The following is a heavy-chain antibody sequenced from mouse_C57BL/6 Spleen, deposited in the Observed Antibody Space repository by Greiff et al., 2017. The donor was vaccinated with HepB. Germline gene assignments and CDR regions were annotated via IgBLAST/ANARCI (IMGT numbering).Heavy chain of an antibody. CDR3: ARGVTGHYFDY. V-gene: IGHV1-50*01. J-gene: IGHJ2*01. D-gene: IGHD2-1*01. CDR2: IDPSDSYT. Sequence: VQLQQSGAELVKPGASVKLSCKASGYTFTSYWMQWVKQRPGQGLEWIGEIDPSDSYTNYNQKFKGKATLTVDTSSSTAYMQLSSLTSEDSAVYYCARGVTGHYFDYWGQGTTLTVSS. CDR1: GYTFTSYW.